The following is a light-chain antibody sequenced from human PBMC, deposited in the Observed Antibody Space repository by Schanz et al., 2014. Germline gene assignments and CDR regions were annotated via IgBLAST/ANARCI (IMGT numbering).Light chain of an antibody. CDR2: EVT. CDR1: SSDVGGSNS. J-gene: IGLJ2*01. V-gene: IGLV2-8*01. Sequence: QSALTQPPSASGSPGQSVTISCTGTSSDVGGSNSVSWYQQLPGKAPKVMIYEVTKRPSGVPDRYSGSKSGNTASLTVSGLQAEDEADYYCSSYAGSDNLIFGGGTKLTVL. CDR3: SSYAGSDNLI.